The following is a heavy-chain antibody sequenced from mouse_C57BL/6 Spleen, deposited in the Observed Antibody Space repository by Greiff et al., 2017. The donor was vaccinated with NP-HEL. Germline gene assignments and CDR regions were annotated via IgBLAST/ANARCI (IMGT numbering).Heavy chain of an antibody. Sequence: VQLQQSGAELVRPGASVKLSCTASGFNIKDDYMHWVKQRPEQGLEWIGWIDPENGDTEYASKFQGKATITADTSSNTAYLQLSSLTSEDTAVYDCTMVTGAWFAYWGQGTLVTVSA. CDR3: TMVTGAWFAY. CDR1: GFNIKDDY. V-gene: IGHV14-4*01. J-gene: IGHJ3*01. D-gene: IGHD2-2*01. CDR2: IDPENGDT.